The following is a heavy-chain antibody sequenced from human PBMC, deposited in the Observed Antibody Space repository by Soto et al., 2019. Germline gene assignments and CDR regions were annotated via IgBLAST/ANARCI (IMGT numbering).Heavy chain of an antibody. V-gene: IGHV1-69*06. D-gene: IGHD3-22*01. Sequence: SVKVSCKASGGTFSSYAISWVRQAPGQGLEWMGGIIPIFGTANYAQKFQGRVTITADKYTSTAYMELSSLRSEDTDVYYCARVKYYYDSSGYYLTDYWGQGNPVTVSS. CDR2: IIPIFGTA. CDR1: GGTFSSYA. J-gene: IGHJ4*02. CDR3: ARVKYYYDSSGYYLTDY.